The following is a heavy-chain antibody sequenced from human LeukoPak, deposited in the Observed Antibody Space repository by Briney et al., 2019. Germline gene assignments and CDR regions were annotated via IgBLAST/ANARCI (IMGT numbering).Heavy chain of an antibody. V-gene: IGHV3-7*03. Sequence: PAGGSLRLSCAASGFSFSSYWMSWVRQAPGKGLEWVANIKKDESEKDYVDSVKGRFTISRDNAKNSLYLQMNSLRAEDTAVYYCATYSGAHHKTFDDWGQGTLVTVSS. CDR2: IKKDESEK. D-gene: IGHD1-26*01. J-gene: IGHJ4*02. CDR3: ATYSGAHHKTFDD. CDR1: GFSFSSYW.